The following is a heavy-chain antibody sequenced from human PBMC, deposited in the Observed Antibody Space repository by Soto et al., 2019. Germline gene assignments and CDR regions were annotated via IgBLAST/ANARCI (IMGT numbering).Heavy chain of an antibody. CDR1: AGSISSYY. CDR3: ARAYDFWSGYSGLNFDY. J-gene: IGHJ4*02. V-gene: IGHV4-59*01. D-gene: IGHD3-3*01. Sequence: SETLSLTCDVSAGSISSYYWSWIRQPPGKGLEWIGYIYYSGSTNYNPSLKSRVTISVDTSKNQFSLKLSSVTAADTAVYYCARAYDFWSGYSGLNFDYWGQGTLVTVSS. CDR2: IYYSGST.